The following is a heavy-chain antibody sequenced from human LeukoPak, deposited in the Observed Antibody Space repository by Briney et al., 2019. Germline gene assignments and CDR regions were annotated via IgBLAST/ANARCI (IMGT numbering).Heavy chain of an antibody. D-gene: IGHD2-21*02. Sequence: ASVKVSCKASGYTFTSYYMHWVRPAPGQGLEGMGIINPSGGSTSYAQKFQGRVTMTRDTSTSTVYMELSSLRSEDTAVYYCASGADSLLSTLDYYYYCGMDVWGQGTTVTVSS. CDR3: ASGADSLLSTLDYYYYCGMDV. CDR1: GYTFTSYY. CDR2: INPSGGST. J-gene: IGHJ6*02. V-gene: IGHV1-46*03.